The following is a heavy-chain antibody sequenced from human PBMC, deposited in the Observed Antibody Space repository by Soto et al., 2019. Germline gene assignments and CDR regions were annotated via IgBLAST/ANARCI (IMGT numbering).Heavy chain of an antibody. CDR1: GGTFSDFT. J-gene: IGHJ3*02. Sequence: QVQLVQSGSEVKKPGSSVKVSCKASGGTFSDFTLSWLRQAPGRGLEWMGGIIPMIGATNNAQTLTGRPTITADESTGPVTKARDSLRTDQPPVYYGGRYGGAGTLYGALDSWGEGTEVTVSP. CDR3: GRYGGAGTLYGALDS. V-gene: IGHV1-69*01. D-gene: IGHD3-16*01. CDR2: IIPMIGAT.